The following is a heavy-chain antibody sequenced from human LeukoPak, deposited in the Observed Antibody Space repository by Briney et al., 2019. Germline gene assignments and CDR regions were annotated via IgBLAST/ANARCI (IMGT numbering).Heavy chain of an antibody. J-gene: IGHJ5*01. CDR2: ISGSGDNT. CDR1: GFTFSSFA. V-gene: IGHV3-23*01. Sequence: GGSLRLSCAASGFTFSSFAMVWVRQAPGKGLEWVSAISGSGDNTYYADSVKGRFTISRDNSKTTLFLQMNSLRAEDTAVYYCAKDLHDYGNYVGWFDSWGQGTLVTVSS. CDR3: AKDLHDYGNYVGWFDS. D-gene: IGHD4-11*01.